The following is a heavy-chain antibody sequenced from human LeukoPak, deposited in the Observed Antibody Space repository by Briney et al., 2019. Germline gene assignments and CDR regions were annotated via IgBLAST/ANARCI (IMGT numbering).Heavy chain of an antibody. V-gene: IGHV4-4*02. J-gene: IGHJ6*04. CDR1: GGSISSSNW. CDR2: IYHSGST. Sequence: PSETLSLTCAVSGGSISSSNWWSWVRQPPGKGLEWIWEIYHSGSTNYNPSLKSRVTISVDKSKNQFSLKLSSVTAADTAVYYCARDLKAMVRGVISYYYGMDVWGKGTTVTVSS. D-gene: IGHD3-10*01. CDR3: ARDLKAMVRGVISYYYGMDV.